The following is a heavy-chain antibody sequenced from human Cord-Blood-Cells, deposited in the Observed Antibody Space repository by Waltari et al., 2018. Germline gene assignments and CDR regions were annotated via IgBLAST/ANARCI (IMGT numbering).Heavy chain of an antibody. Sequence: EVQLVESGGGLVKPGGSLRLSCAASGFTFSNAWMSWVRQAPGKGLEWVGRIKSKTGGGTTDYAAPVKGRFTISRDDSKNTLYLQMNSLKTEDTAVYYCTTETTRGAGLDYWGQGTLVTVSS. CDR1: GFTFSNAW. CDR2: IKSKTGGGTT. V-gene: IGHV3-15*01. J-gene: IGHJ4*02. CDR3: TTETTRGAGLDY. D-gene: IGHD6-19*01.